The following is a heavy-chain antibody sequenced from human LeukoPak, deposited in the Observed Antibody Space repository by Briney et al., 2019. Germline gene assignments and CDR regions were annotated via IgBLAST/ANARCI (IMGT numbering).Heavy chain of an antibody. J-gene: IGHJ4*02. CDR2: IYHSGST. Sequence: PSETLSLTCTVSGGSISSYYWGWIRQPPGKGLEWIGSIYHSGSTYYNPSLKSRVTISVDTSKNQFSLKLSSVTAADTAVYYCATQYYDILTGYYFFDYWGQGTLVTVSS. V-gene: IGHV4-38-2*02. CDR3: ATQYYDILTGYYFFDY. D-gene: IGHD3-9*01. CDR1: GGSISSYY.